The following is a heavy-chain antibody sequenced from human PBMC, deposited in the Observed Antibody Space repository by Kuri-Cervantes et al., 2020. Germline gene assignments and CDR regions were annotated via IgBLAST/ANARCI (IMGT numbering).Heavy chain of an antibody. CDR1: GYAFTDYY. D-gene: IGHD3-9*01. CDR2: INPNSGGT. J-gene: IGHJ6*02. CDR3: ARVSHYDILTGYSRFGGMDV. V-gene: IGHV1-2*02. Sequence: ASVKVSCKASGYAFTDYYMHWVRQAPGQGLEWMGWINPNSGGTNYAQKFQGRVTMTRDTSISTAYMELSRLRSDDTAVYYCARVSHYDILTGYSRFGGMDVWGQGTTVTVSS.